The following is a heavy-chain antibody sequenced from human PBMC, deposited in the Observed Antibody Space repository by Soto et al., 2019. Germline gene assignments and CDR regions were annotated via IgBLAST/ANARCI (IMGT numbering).Heavy chain of an antibody. V-gene: IGHV4-34*01. CDR1: GGSFSGYY. J-gene: IGHJ6*03. CDR3: ARGRGGPYYDFWSGYSDYYYYYMDV. Sequence: SETLSLTCAVYGGSFSGYYWSWIRQPPGKGLEWIGEINHSGSTNYNPSLKSRVTISVDTSKNQFSLKLSSVTAADTAVYYCARGRGGPYYDFWSGYSDYYYYYMDVWGKGTTVTVSS. CDR2: INHSGST. D-gene: IGHD3-3*01.